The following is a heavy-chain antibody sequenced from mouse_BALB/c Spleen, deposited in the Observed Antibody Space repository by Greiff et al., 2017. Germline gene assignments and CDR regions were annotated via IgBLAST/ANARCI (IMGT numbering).Heavy chain of an antibody. D-gene: IGHD2-4*01. J-gene: IGHJ2*01. Sequence: EVKLQESGAELVRSGASVKLSCTASGFNIKDYYMHWVKQRPEQGLEWIGWIDPENGDTEYAPKFQGKATMTADTSSNTAYLQLSSLTSEDTAVYYCNARDYDWGDYWGQGTTLTVSS. CDR1: GFNIKDYY. V-gene: IGHV14-4*02. CDR3: NARDYDWGDY. CDR2: IDPENGDT.